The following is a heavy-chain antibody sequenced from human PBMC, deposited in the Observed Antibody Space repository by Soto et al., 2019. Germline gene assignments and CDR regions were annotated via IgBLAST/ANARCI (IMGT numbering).Heavy chain of an antibody. Sequence: SETLSLTCTVSGGSISSYYWSWIRQPPGKGLEWIGYIYYSGSTNYNPSLKSRVTISVDTSKNQFSLKLSSVTAADTAVYYCARLVRTVGVGYYYGMDVWGQGTTVTVSS. CDR3: ARLVRTVGVGYYYGMDV. J-gene: IGHJ6*02. D-gene: IGHD1-26*01. CDR1: GGSISSYY. V-gene: IGHV4-59*12. CDR2: IYYSGST.